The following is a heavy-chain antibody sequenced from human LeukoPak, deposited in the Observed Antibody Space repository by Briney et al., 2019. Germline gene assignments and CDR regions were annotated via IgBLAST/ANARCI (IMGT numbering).Heavy chain of an antibody. CDR1: GFPLSTYA. V-gene: IGHV3-23*01. D-gene: IGHD5-12*01. CDR3: AKEMATMRAFDF. J-gene: IGHJ3*01. CDR2: IIHSGNST. Sequence: GGSLRLSCAASGFPLSTYAKSWVRPAPEKRLEGWLVIIHSGNSTYYPHSVKSRFTITHDNDTNTLYLQLSSLRAEDTGVYYCAKEMATMRAFDFWGEGTMVTVSS.